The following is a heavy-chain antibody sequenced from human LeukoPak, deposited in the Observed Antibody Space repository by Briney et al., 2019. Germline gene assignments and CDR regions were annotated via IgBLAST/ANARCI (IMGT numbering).Heavy chain of an antibody. CDR2: IYSGGST. D-gene: IGHD1-26*01. CDR1: GFTVSSNY. J-gene: IGHJ4*02. CDR3: ARDKSGSSSYFDY. Sequence: EGSLRLSXAASGFTVSSNYMSWVRQAPGKGLEWVSVIYSGGSTYYADSVKGRFTISRDNSKNTLYPQMNSLRAEDTAVYYCARDKSGSSSYFDYWGQGTLVTVSS. V-gene: IGHV3-66*02.